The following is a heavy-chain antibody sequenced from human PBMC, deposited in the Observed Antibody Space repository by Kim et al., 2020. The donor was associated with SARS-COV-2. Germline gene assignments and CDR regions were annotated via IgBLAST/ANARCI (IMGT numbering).Heavy chain of an antibody. J-gene: IGHJ4*02. D-gene: IGHD6-13*01. CDR3: ARGLYTSSWSDD. Sequence: GGSLRLSCAASGFTFRSYEMNWVRQAPGKGLEWVSYISGGGDTIYYGDSVKGRFTISRDNAKNSLYLQMNSLRAEDTAVYFCARGLYTSSWSDDWGQGTLVTVSS. CDR2: ISGGGDTI. V-gene: IGHV3-48*03. CDR1: GFTFRSYE.